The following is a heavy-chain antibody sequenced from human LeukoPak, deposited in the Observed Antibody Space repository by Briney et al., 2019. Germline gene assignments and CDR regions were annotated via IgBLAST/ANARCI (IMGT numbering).Heavy chain of an antibody. D-gene: IGHD1/OR15-1a*01. Sequence: PGGSVRLSCAASGFTFSGYWMHWARQAPGKGLVWVACIKGDGSGTGYADSVKGRFTISRDNAKNMLYLQMNSLRVEDTAVYYCARDPRNKGFDPWGQGTLVTVSA. CDR3: ARDPRNKGFDP. J-gene: IGHJ5*02. V-gene: IGHV3-74*01. CDR1: GFTFSGYW. CDR2: IKGDGSGT.